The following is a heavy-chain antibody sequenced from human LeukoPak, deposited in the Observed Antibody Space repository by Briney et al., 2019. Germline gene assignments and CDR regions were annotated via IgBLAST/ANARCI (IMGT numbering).Heavy chain of an antibody. CDR2: INSDGSST. V-gene: IGHV3-74*01. CDR3: ARSMVTIPIPGGY. CDR1: GFTFSSYW. Sequence: GGSLRLSCAASGFTFSSYWMHWVRQAPGKGLVWVSRINSDGSSTCYADSVKGRFTISRDNAKNTLYLQMNSLRAEDTAVYYCARSMVTIPIPGGYWGQGTLVTVSS. D-gene: IGHD2-2*02. J-gene: IGHJ4*02.